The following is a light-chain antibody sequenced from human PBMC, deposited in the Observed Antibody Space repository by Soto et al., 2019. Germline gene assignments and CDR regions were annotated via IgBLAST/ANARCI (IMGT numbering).Light chain of an antibody. CDR3: SSYTSSSTDYV. J-gene: IGLJ1*01. Sequence: QSALTQPASVSGSPGQSITISCTGTSSDVGGYNYVSWYQQHPGKAPKLIIDEVSHRPSGVSHRFSGSKSGNTASLTISGLQDEDETDYYCSSYTSSSTDYVFGTGTKLTLL. CDR2: EVS. CDR1: SSDVGGYNY. V-gene: IGLV2-14*01.